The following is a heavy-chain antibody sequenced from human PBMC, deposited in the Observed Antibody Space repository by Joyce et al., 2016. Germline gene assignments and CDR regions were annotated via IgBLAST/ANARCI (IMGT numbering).Heavy chain of an antibody. Sequence: QVLLVQSGATVKRPGSSLRVSCKSSGGAVSNFTVNWVRQAPGQRLEWMGGIIPFFGAAKYAEHFQGRVTLTADLSTRTAYMELSSLTSADKAVYYCARGGTSSDHYFFYTLDVWGPGTTVIVSS. CDR3: ARGGTSSDHYFFYTLDV. CDR2: IIPFFGAA. J-gene: IGHJ6*02. V-gene: IGHV1-69*12. D-gene: IGHD1-14*01. CDR1: GGAVSNFT.